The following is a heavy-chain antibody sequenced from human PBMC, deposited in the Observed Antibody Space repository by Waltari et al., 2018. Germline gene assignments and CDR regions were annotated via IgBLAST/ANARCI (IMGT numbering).Heavy chain of an antibody. CDR3: ATRVGEGDSDY. CDR1: GYSISSGYY. Sequence: QVQLQESGPGLGKPSETLSLTCTVSGYSISSGYYWGWIRQPPGKGLEWIGSIYHSGSTYYNPSLKSRVTISVDTSKNQFSLKLSSVTAADTAVYYCATRVGEGDSDYWGQGTLVTVSS. V-gene: IGHV4-38-2*02. D-gene: IGHD3-10*01. J-gene: IGHJ4*02. CDR2: IYHSGST.